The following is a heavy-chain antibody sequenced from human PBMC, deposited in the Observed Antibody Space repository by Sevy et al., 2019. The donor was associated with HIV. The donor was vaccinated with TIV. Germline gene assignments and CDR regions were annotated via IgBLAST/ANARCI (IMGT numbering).Heavy chain of an antibody. V-gene: IGHV3-48*01. CDR3: ARGPTYCSSTSCYALYYYYGMDV. J-gene: IGHJ6*02. CDR2: ISSSSSTI. CDR1: GFTFSSYS. D-gene: IGHD2-2*01. Sequence: GGSLRLSCAASGFTFSSYSMNWVRQAPGKGLEWVSYISSSSSTIYYADSVKGRFTISRDNAKNSLYLQMNSRRAEDTAVYYCARGPTYCSSTSCYALYYYYGMDVWGQGTTVTAP.